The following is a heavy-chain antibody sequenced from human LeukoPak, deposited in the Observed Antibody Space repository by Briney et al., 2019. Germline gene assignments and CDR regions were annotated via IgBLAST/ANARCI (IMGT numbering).Heavy chain of an antibody. D-gene: IGHD1-26*01. J-gene: IGHJ4*02. Sequence: GGSLRLSCAASGFTFSSYAMSWVPQAPGRGLECVSAISGSGGTTYYADSAKGRFTIPRDNSKNTLPLQMNSVRPEDTAVYYCPETSGFTVGAADCWGGGTLVTVSS. CDR2: ISGSGGTT. CDR3: PETSGFTVGAADC. V-gene: IGHV3-23*01. CDR1: GFTFSSYA.